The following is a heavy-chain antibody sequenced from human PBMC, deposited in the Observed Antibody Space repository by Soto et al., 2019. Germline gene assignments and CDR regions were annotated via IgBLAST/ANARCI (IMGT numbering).Heavy chain of an antibody. Sequence: SETLSLTCAVYGGSFSGYYWSWIRQPPGKGLEWIGEINHSGSTNYNPSLKSRVTISVDTSKNQFSLKLSSVTAADTAVYYCARDDYSNYGFRRGKFDPWGQGTLVTVSS. CDR1: GGSFSGYY. CDR2: INHSGST. V-gene: IGHV4-34*01. D-gene: IGHD4-4*01. J-gene: IGHJ5*02. CDR3: ARDDYSNYGFRRGKFDP.